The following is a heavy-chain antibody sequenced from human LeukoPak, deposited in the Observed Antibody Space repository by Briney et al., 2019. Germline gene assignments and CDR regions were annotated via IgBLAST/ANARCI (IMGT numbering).Heavy chain of an antibody. Sequence: SVKVSCKASGGTFSSYAISWVRQAPGQGLEWMGGIIPIFGTANYAQKFQGRVTITADESTSTAYMELSSLRSEDTAVYYCARGNYYDSSGYPRRFDYWGQGTLVTVSS. V-gene: IGHV1-69*13. J-gene: IGHJ4*02. D-gene: IGHD3-22*01. CDR3: ARGNYYDSSGYPRRFDY. CDR2: IIPIFGTA. CDR1: GGTFSSYA.